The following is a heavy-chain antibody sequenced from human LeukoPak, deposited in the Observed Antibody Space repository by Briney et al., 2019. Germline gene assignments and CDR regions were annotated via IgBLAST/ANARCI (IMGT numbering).Heavy chain of an antibody. Sequence: SETLSLTCTVSGGSISSSSYYWGWIRQPPGRGLEWIGSIYYSVSTYYNPSLKSRVTLSVDTSKKQFSLKLSSVTAADTAVYYCARRSPVGYYGSGSYLIDYWGQGTLVTVSS. CDR1: GGSISSSSYY. CDR3: ARRSPVGYYGSGSYLIDY. CDR2: IYYSVST. J-gene: IGHJ4*02. V-gene: IGHV4-39*01. D-gene: IGHD3-10*01.